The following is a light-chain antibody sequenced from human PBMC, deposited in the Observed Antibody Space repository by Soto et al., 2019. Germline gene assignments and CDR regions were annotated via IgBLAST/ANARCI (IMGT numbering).Light chain of an antibody. CDR3: HQRSNWPRT. Sequence: EIVLTQSPATLSLSPGQRATLSCRASQSVGSYLAWYQQKPGQAPRLLIYDASNRATGIPDRFSGSGSGTDFPLTISRLEPEDFAVYYCHQRSNWPRTFGQGTKLEIK. CDR2: DAS. J-gene: IGKJ2*01. V-gene: IGKV3-11*01. CDR1: QSVGSY.